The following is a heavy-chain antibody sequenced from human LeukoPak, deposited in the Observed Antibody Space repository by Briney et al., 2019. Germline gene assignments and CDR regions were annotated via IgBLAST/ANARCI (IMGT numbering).Heavy chain of an antibody. CDR3: ARDWIAAVAGTKGVDWFDP. CDR1: GYTFTSYA. J-gene: IGHJ5*02. Sequence: ASVKVSCKASGYTFTSYATHWVRQAPGQRLEWMGWINAGNDNTKYSQKFQGRVTITRDTSASTAYMELSSLRSEDTAVYYCARDWIAAVAGTKGVDWFDPWGQGTLVTVSS. V-gene: IGHV1-3*01. CDR2: INAGNDNT. D-gene: IGHD6-19*01.